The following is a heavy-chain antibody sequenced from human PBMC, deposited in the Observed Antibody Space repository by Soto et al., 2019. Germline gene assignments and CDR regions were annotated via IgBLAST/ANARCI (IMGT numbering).Heavy chain of an antibody. D-gene: IGHD3-16*01. CDR2: ILSLESHK. Sequence: SLRLSCSGSGFHFSDYYMNWIRQTPVRGLEWVSSILSLESHKYYAASVMGRFSISRDNAQKSLFLQMNNLRAEDTGIYFCATGLKDASNRPSFDSWGPGTPVTAPQ. CDR3: ATGLKDASNRPSFDS. V-gene: IGHV3-11*01. J-gene: IGHJ4*02. CDR1: GFHFSDYY.